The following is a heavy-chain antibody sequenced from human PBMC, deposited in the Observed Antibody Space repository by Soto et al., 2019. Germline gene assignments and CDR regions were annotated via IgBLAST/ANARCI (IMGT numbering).Heavy chain of an antibody. CDR2: IKQDGSEK. Sequence: GALRLSCAASGFTFSSYLMSWVRQAPGKGLEWVANIKQDGSEKYYVDSVKGRFTISRDNAKNSLYLQMNSLRAEDTAVYYCARDQVDYRQPFDYWGQGTLVTVSS. CDR1: GFTFSSYL. D-gene: IGHD3-16*01. J-gene: IGHJ4*02. CDR3: ARDQVDYRQPFDY. V-gene: IGHV3-7*01.